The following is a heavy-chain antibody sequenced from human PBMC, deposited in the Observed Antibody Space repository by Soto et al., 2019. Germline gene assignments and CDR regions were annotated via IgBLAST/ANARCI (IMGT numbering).Heavy chain of an antibody. D-gene: IGHD4-17*01. J-gene: IGHJ4*02. V-gene: IGHV3-11*01. Sequence: QVQLVESGGGLVKPGGSLRLSCATSGFIFSDYYMHWIRQAPGKGLEWISYISSNGRIIQYADSAKGRFTISRDNAQNSLYLQMISLRAEDTALYFCARDFDADSRTDFDYWGQGTLVTVSS. CDR2: ISSNGRII. CDR3: ARDFDADSRTDFDY. CDR1: GFIFSDYY.